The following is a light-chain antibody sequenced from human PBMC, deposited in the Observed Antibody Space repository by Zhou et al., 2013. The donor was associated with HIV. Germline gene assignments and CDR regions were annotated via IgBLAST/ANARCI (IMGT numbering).Light chain of an antibody. V-gene: IGKV3-20*01. J-gene: IGKJ3*01. CDR3: QQYGSSHFT. Sequence: IVLTQSPGTLSLSPGQRATLSCRASQSVYSNYLAWYQQKPGRAPRLLIFGASNRASAIPERFSGSGSGTDFNLTISRLEPEDFAVYFCQQYGSSHFTFGPGTRVDIK. CDR2: GAS. CDR1: QSVYSNY.